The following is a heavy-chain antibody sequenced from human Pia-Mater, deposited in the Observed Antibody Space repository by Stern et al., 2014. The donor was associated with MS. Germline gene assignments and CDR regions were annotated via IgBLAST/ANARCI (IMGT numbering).Heavy chain of an antibody. Sequence: EVQLVESGGGLVQPGGSLRLSCAASGFTFSSYSMNWVRQAPGKALEWVSYISSSSSTISYADSVKGRFTISRDNAKNALYLQMNSLRDEDTAVYYCARDRRYYDSSGYPNWFDPWGQGTLVTVSS. V-gene: IGHV3-48*02. CDR3: ARDRRYYDSSGYPNWFDP. D-gene: IGHD3-22*01. J-gene: IGHJ5*02. CDR2: ISSSSSTI. CDR1: GFTFSSYS.